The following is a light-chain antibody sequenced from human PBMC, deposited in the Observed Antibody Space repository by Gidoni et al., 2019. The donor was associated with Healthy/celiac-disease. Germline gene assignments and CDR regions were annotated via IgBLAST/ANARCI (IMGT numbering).Light chain of an antibody. CDR1: QSVSSN. V-gene: IGKV3-11*01. J-gene: IGKJ4*01. CDR2: DAS. CDR3: QQRSNWPSLT. Sequence: FVLPHSPATLSLSPGERATLSCRASQSVSSNLAWYQQKPGQAPRLLIYDASNRATGIPARFSGSGSGTEFTLTISSLEPEDFAVYYCQQRSNWPSLTFGGGTKVEIK.